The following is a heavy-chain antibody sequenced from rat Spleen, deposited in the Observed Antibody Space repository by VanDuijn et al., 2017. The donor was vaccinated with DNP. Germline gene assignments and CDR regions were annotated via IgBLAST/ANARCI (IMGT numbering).Heavy chain of an antibody. D-gene: IGHD1-10*01. CDR1: GFTFSDYY. CDR2: ISYDGSSS. V-gene: IGHV5-7*01. Sequence: EVQLVESGGGLVQPGRSMSLSCTASGFTFSDYYMAWVRQAPTKGLEWVAYISYDGSSSYYRDSVKGRFTISRDNPKSTLSLQMDSLRSEDTATYYCARHGQQPHYFDYWGQGVMVTVSS. CDR3: ARHGQQPHYFDY. J-gene: IGHJ2*01.